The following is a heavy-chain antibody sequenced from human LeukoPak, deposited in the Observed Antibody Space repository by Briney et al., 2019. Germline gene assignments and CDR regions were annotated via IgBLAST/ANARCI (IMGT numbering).Heavy chain of an antibody. J-gene: IGHJ4*02. Sequence: SETLSLTCSVSGGSVSSGSYYWSWIRQPPGKGLEWIGYIYYSGSTNYNPSLKSRVTISVDTSKNQFSLKLSSVTAADTAVYYCARVGSGSYFDYWGQGTLVTVSS. CDR3: ARVGSGSYFDY. CDR2: IYYSGST. V-gene: IGHV4-61*01. CDR1: GGSVSSGSYY. D-gene: IGHD1-26*01.